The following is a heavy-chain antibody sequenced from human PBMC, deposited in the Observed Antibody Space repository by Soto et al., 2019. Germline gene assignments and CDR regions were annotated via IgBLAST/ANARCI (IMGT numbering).Heavy chain of an antibody. D-gene: IGHD5-18*01. Sequence: QVQLQESGPGLVKPSETLSLTCTVSGGSISRDYWTWIRQPPGERLEWIGYIYYNGNTNYNSSLKSRVTISIDSSKNQFSLKLNSVTAADTAVYFCARLAYTSGFTFDYCGRGTLVTVSS. CDR3: ARLAYTSGFTFDY. V-gene: IGHV4-59*01. CDR1: GGSISRDY. J-gene: IGHJ4*02. CDR2: IYYNGNT.